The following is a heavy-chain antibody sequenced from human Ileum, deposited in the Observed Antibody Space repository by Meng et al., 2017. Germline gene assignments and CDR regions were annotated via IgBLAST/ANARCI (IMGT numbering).Heavy chain of an antibody. D-gene: IGHD2-2*01. CDR1: GYSFTNYG. V-gene: IGHV1-18*01. J-gene: IGHJ4*02. Sequence: QVHLVQSGPEVRKPGASVKVSCQASGYSFTNYGINWVRQAPGKGLEWMGWTSTYNSNRNYAQSLQGRVTMTTDTSTTTAYMELRSLTFDDTVVYYCARGRHCSSTTCYLSDSWGQGTLVTVSS. CDR3: ARGRHCSSTTCYLSDS. CDR2: TSTYNSNR.